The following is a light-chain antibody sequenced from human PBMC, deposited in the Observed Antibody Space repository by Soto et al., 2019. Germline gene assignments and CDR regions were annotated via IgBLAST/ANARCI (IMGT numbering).Light chain of an antibody. Sequence: EIVLTQSPGTLSLSPGERATLSSRASQGVNSAYLAWYQQKPGQAPRLLIYGASNRAAGIQDRFTGGGSGTGFCLTISSLEPEDFAVFYSQQYAESPPRLIFGGGTQVEIK. V-gene: IGKV3-20*01. J-gene: IGKJ4*01. CDR2: GAS. CDR3: QQYAESPPRLI. CDR1: QGVNSAY.